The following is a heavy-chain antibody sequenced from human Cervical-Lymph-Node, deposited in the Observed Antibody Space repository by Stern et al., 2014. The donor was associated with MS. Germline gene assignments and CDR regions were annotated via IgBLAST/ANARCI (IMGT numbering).Heavy chain of an antibody. Sequence: EVQLVESGGGLVKPGGSLRLSCAASGFTFSSYSMNWVRQAPGKGLEWVSSISSSNSDIYYAESVKGRLTISRDNVKNSLYLQMNSLRVEDTAVYYCARGPIGWIGELDSWGQGTLVTVSS. CDR3: ARGPIGWIGELDS. J-gene: IGHJ5*02. V-gene: IGHV3-21*01. D-gene: IGHD3-10*01. CDR2: ISSSNSDI. CDR1: GFTFSSYS.